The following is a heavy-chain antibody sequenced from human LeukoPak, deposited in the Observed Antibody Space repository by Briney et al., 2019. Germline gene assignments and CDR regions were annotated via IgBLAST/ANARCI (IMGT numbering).Heavy chain of an antibody. J-gene: IGHJ1*01. Sequence: ASVKVSCKASGCTFTSYGISWVRQAPGQGLEWMGWISAYNGNTNYAQKLQGRVTMTTDTSTSTAYMELRSLRSDDTAVYYCANFFYDSSGYYFQHWGQGTLVTVSS. V-gene: IGHV1-18*01. CDR2: ISAYNGNT. CDR3: ANFFYDSSGYYFQH. CDR1: GCTFTSYG. D-gene: IGHD3-22*01.